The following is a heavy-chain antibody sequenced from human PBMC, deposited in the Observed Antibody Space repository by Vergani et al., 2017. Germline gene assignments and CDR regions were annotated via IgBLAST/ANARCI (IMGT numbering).Heavy chain of an antibody. CDR2: ISGSGGST. J-gene: IGHJ4*02. V-gene: IGHV3-23*01. D-gene: IGHD1-26*01. CDR1: GFTFSSYA. CDR3: AKTPRWKWELYYFDY. Sequence: EVQLLESGGGLVQPGGSLRISCAASGFTFSSYAMRWVRQAPGKGLEWVSAISGSGGSTYYAESVKGRFTISRDNSKNTLYLQMNSLRAEDTAVYYCAKTPRWKWELYYFDYWGQGTLVTVSS.